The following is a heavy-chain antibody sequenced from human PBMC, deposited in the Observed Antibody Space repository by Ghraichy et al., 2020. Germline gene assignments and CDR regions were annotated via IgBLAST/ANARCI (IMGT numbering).Heavy chain of an antibody. CDR3: AKRENSGSAFYGMDV. J-gene: IGHJ6*02. CDR2: ISGDGCSK. V-gene: IGHV3-43*02. CDR1: GFTFDEYV. Sequence: LSLTCAASGFTFDEYVLHWVRQVPGKGLEWVSRISGDGCSKYYADSVKGRFTISRDNSKHLMYLQMRSLRIEDTALYYCAKRENSGSAFYGMDVWGRGTTVTVSS. D-gene: IGHD5-12*01.